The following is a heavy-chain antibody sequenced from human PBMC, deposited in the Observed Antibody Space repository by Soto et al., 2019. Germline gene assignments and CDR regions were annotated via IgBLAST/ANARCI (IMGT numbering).Heavy chain of an antibody. CDR2: VSHDGRNT. J-gene: IGHJ4*02. V-gene: IGHV3-30*18. CDR3: AKGGRQWLVTSAFNY. D-gene: IGHD6-19*01. CDR1: GFTFSDYA. Sequence: VQLVESGGGVVQPGRSLRLSCAASGFTFSDYAMHWVRQAPGKGLEWVAVVSHDGRNTHYADSVKGRFTISRDSSKNTFSLEMTSLRPEDTAVYYCAKGGRQWLVTSAFNYWGQGALVTVSS.